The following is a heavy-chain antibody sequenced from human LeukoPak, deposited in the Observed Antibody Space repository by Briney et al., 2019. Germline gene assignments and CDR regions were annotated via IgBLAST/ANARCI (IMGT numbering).Heavy chain of an antibody. Sequence: PGGSLRLSCAASGFTFSTYTMHWVRQPPGKGLEWVSSISSSSTYLYYADSVKGRFTISRDNSKNTLYLQMSSLRAEDTAVYYCARIWSSSLHDWGQGTLVTVSS. CDR3: ARIWSSSLHD. D-gene: IGHD6-13*01. V-gene: IGHV3-21*04. CDR2: ISSSSTYL. J-gene: IGHJ4*02. CDR1: GFTFSTYT.